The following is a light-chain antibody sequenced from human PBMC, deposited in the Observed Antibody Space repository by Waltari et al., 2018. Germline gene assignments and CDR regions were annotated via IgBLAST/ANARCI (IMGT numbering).Light chain of an antibody. Sequence: SPRASQSATNYVAWYQQKPGQAPMLLIFGASTRATGVPARFSGSGSGTEFTLTISSLQSEDSGVYYCQQYSKWPPFTFGQGTNLEIK. CDR3: QQYSKWPPFT. V-gene: IGKV3-15*01. J-gene: IGKJ2*01. CDR2: GAS. CDR1: QSATNY.